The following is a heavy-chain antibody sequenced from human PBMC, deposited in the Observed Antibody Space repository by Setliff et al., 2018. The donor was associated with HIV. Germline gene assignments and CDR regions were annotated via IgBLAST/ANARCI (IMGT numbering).Heavy chain of an antibody. CDR2: IHPNSGGT. CDR1: GYTFNTFY. V-gene: IGHV1-2*06. Sequence: ASVKVSCKTSGYTFNTFYIHWLRQAPGQGLEWMGRIHPNSGGTASPQKFQGRVAMTRDPSITTAYMELRSLRPDDTAVYYCVRNPHPTVVVPRDSHNYSMNIWGKGTTVTVSS. CDR3: VRNPHPTVVVPRDSHNYSMNI. J-gene: IGHJ6*03. D-gene: IGHD2-21*01.